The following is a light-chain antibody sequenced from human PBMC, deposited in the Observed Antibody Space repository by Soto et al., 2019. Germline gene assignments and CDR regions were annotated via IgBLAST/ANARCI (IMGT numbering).Light chain of an antibody. CDR3: QQYISYPYT. V-gene: IGKV1-5*01. J-gene: IGKJ2*01. Sequence: DIQMTQFPSTLSASVGDRVTITCRASQTTNTWLAWYQQKPGTAPKLLFYDASSLEGGVPSRFSASGSGTEFTLTISSLQADDLATYYCQQYISYPYTFGQGTKVEIK. CDR2: DAS. CDR1: QTTNTW.